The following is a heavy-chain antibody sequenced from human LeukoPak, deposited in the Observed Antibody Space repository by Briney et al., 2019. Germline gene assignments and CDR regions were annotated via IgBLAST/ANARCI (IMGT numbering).Heavy chain of an antibody. V-gene: IGHV3-21*01. J-gene: IGHJ4*02. CDR3: ARDYGAYSDY. D-gene: IGHD4-17*01. Sequence: PGGSLRLSCAASGFTFSTYSTNWVRQAPGKGLEWVSSISSSGSYIYYADSVKGRFTISRDNAKNSLYLQMNGLRAEDTAVYFCARDYGAYSDYWGQGTLVTVSS. CDR1: GFTFSTYS. CDR2: ISSSGSYI.